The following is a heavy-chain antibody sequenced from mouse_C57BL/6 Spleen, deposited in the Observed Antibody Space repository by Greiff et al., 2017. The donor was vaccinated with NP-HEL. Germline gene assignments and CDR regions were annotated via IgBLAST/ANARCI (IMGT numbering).Heavy chain of an antibody. CDR1: GYTFTSYW. J-gene: IGHJ2*01. D-gene: IGHD1-1*01. CDR2: IYPGNSDT. Sequence: VQLQQSGTVLARPGASVKMSCKTSGYTFTSYWMHWVKQRPGQGLEWIGAIYPGNSDTSYNQKFKGKAKLTAVTSASTAYMELSSLTNEDSAVYYCTRDYYGSSDEGGYDFDYWGQGTTLTVSS. CDR3: TRDYYGSSDEGGYDFDY. V-gene: IGHV1-5*01.